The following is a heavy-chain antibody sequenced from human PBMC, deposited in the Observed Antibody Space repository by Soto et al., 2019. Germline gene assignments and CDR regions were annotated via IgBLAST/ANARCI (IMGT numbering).Heavy chain of an antibody. J-gene: IGHJ3*02. V-gene: IGHV3-23*01. D-gene: IGHD6-19*01. CDR2: ISGSGGST. CDR3: AKDRAARHSSGWSGDAFDI. Sequence: GGSLRLSCAASGFTFSSYAMSWVRQAPGKGLEWVSAISGSGGSTYYADSVKGRFTISRDNSKNTLYLQMNSLRAEDTAVDYCAKDRAARHSSGWSGDAFDIWGQGTMVTVSS. CDR1: GFTFSSYA.